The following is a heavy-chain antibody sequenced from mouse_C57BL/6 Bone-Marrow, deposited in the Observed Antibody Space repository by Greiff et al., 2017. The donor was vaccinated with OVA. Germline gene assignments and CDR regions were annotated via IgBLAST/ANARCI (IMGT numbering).Heavy chain of an antibody. CDR3: ARVGNYRNYYAMDD. V-gene: IGHV1-26*01. D-gene: IGHD2-1*01. CDR2: INPNNGGT. Sequence: VQLQQSGPELVKPGASVKISCKASGYTFTDYYMNWVKQSHGKSLEWIGDINPNNGGTSYNQKFKGKATLTVDKSSSTAYMELRSLTSEDAAVYYCARVGNYRNYYAMDDWGQGTSVTVSS. CDR1: GYTFTDYY. J-gene: IGHJ4*01.